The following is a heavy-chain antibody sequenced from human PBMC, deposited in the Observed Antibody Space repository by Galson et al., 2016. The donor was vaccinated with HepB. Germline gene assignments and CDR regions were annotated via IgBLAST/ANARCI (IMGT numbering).Heavy chain of an antibody. Sequence: SLRLSCAGSGITFSNYEMIWVRQAPGKGLEWITYISSSGSAKYYADSVKGRFTASRDNVKHSLSLQMNSLRAEDTAVYYCASGLEGFDIWGQGTLVTVSS. J-gene: IGHJ3*02. D-gene: IGHD3-10*01. CDR3: ASGLEGFDI. CDR1: GITFSNYE. CDR2: ISSSGSAK. V-gene: IGHV3-48*03.